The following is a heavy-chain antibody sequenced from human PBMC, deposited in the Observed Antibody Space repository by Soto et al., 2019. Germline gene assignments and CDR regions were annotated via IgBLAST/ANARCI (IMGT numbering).Heavy chain of an antibody. CDR1: GYMLVTYG. D-gene: IGHD3-9*01. Sequence: ASVNGDCKTSGYMLVTYGSSWVRQAPGKGLEWMGWISTYNGKIKFAQKFQGRVTMSTDTSTNTAYMEVTGLESDDTAVYYCARSHIWLGELTLTYFVYRGR. CDR3: ARSHIWLGELTLTYFVY. CDR2: ISTYNGKI. J-gene: IGHJ2*01. V-gene: IGHV1-18*04.